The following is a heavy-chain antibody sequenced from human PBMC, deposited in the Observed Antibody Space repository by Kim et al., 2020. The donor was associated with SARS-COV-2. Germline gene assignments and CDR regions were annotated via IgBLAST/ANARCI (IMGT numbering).Heavy chain of an antibody. CDR3: ARAAAMVRGDKYYFDY. D-gene: IGHD3-10*01. J-gene: IGHJ4*02. V-gene: IGHV3-21*01. Sequence: SGKGRFTISRDKTKNSLYLQMNSLRAADTAVYYCARAAAMVRGDKYYFDYWGQGTLVTVSS.